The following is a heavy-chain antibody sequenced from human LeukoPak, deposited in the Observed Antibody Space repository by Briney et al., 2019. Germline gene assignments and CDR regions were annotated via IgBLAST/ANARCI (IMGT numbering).Heavy chain of an antibody. CDR1: GYTFTSYG. D-gene: IGHD3-10*01. Sequence: ASVKVSCKASGYTFTSYGISWVRQAPGQGLEWMGWISAYNGNTNYAQKLQGRVTMTTDTSTSTAYMELRSLRSEDTAVYYCARKDNYYGSGSYSSGWFDPWGQGTLVTVSS. V-gene: IGHV1-18*01. CDR3: ARKDNYYGSGSYSSGWFDP. J-gene: IGHJ5*02. CDR2: ISAYNGNT.